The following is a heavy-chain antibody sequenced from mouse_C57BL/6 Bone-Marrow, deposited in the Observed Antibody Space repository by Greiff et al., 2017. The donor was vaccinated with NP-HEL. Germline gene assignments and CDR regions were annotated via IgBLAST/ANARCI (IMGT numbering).Heavy chain of an antibody. CDR1: GYTFTDYN. V-gene: IGHV1-18*01. D-gene: IGHD1-1*01. Sequence: EVQLQQSGPELVKPGASVKIPCKASGYTFTDYNMDWVKQSHGKSLEWIGDIYPNNGGTIYNQKFKGKATLTVDKSSSTAYMELRSLTTEDTAVYYCARNGYYGSSFAWFAYWGQGTLVTVSA. CDR2: IYPNNGGT. J-gene: IGHJ3*01. CDR3: ARNGYYGSSFAWFAY.